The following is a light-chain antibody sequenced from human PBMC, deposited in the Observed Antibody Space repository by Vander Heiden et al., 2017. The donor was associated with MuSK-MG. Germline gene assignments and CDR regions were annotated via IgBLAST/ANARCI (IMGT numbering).Light chain of an antibody. CDR2: AAS. CDR1: QGISSY. V-gene: IGKV1-8*01. CDR3: QQDDSYPRT. J-gene: IGKJ1*01. Sequence: IRMTQSPTSFHASTGDRVTITCRVSQGISSYLAWYQQKPGNAPKLLIYAASTLQSGVPSRFSGSGSGTDFALTISCLQSEDFATYYCQQDDSYPRTFGQGTKVEIK.